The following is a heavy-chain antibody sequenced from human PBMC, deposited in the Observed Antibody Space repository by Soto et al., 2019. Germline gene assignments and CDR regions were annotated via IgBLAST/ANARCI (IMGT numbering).Heavy chain of an antibody. CDR1: GFTFSSYA. J-gene: IGHJ4*02. Sequence: EMHLLESGGGLVQRGGSLRLSCAASGFTFSSYAMTWVRQAPGKGLEWVSAISGSGGSTYYADSVKGRFTISRDNAKTSLYLRMNSLRAEDTAVYYCAREDGIVGATSAFDYWGQGTLVTVSS. V-gene: IGHV3-23*01. CDR2: ISGSGGST. CDR3: AREDGIVGATSAFDY. D-gene: IGHD1-26*01.